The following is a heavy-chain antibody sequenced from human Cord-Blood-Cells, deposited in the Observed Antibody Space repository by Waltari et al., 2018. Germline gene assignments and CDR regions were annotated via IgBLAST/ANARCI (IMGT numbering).Heavy chain of an antibody. CDR3: VKEEAAAGNDGGRDY. CDR2: ISSNGGST. Sequence: EVQLVESGGGLVQPGGSLRLSCSASGFTFSSYAMHWVRQAPGKGLEYVSAISSNGGSTYYADSVKGRFTISRDNSKNTLYLQMSSLRAEDTAVYYCVKEEAAAGNDGGRDYWGQGTLVTVSS. CDR1: GFTFSSYA. D-gene: IGHD6-13*01. J-gene: IGHJ4*02. V-gene: IGHV3-64D*09.